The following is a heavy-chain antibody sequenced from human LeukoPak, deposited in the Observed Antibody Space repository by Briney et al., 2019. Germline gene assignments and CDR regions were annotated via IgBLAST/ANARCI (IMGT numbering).Heavy chain of an antibody. CDR1: GFTFSNYG. CDR3: ARARDITMIVDFDL. CDR2: IWYDGSNK. Sequence: GGSLRLSCAASGFTFSNYGMHWVRQAPGKGLEWVAVIWYDGSNKYYADSVKGRFTISRDNSKNTLYLQMNSLRAEDTAVYYCARARDITMIVDFDLWGQGTLVTVSS. D-gene: IGHD3-22*01. J-gene: IGHJ4*02. V-gene: IGHV3-33*01.